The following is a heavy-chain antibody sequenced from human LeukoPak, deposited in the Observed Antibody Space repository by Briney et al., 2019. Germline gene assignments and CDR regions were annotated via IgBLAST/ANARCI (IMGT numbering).Heavy chain of an antibody. J-gene: IGHJ6*02. CDR3: ASTRGYSSSWYGMDV. D-gene: IGHD6-13*01. CDR1: GFTFSDYY. V-gene: IGHV3-11*03. CDR2: ISSSSSYT. Sequence: KAGGSLRLSCAASGFTFSDYYMSWIRQAPGKGLEWVSYISSSSSYTNYADSVKGRFTISRDNAKNSLYLQMNSLRAEDTAVYYCASTRGYSSSWYGMDVRGQGTTVTVSS.